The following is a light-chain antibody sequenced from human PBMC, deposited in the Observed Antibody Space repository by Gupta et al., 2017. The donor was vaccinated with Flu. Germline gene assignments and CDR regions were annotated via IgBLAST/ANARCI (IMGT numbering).Light chain of an antibody. CDR1: QSVSSDY. CDR3: QQYGNSVFT. Sequence: ERATRSCMASQSVSSDYLAWYQQKPGQTPRLVIYGASNRAPGVPGRFSGSGSGTDFSLIISRLEAEDSAVYFCQQYGNSVFTFGPGTKLVIK. J-gene: IGKJ3*01. V-gene: IGKV3-20*01. CDR2: GAS.